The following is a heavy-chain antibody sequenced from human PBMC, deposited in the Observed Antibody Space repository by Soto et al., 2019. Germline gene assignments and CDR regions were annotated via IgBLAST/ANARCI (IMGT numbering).Heavy chain of an antibody. D-gene: IGHD3-3*01. J-gene: IGHJ6*03. Sequence: QLQLQESGPGLVKPSETLSLPCTVSGGSISSSCYYWGWNRQPPGKGVEGIGSISFRGCTYYNPSLKSRVTISVDTSKNQFSLKLSSVTAADTAVYYCARLGNTIFGVVIIEWGAYYYMDVWGKGTTVTVSS. CDR1: GGSISSSCYY. CDR3: ARLGNTIFGVVIIEWGAYYYMDV. V-gene: IGHV4-39*01. CDR2: ISFRGCT.